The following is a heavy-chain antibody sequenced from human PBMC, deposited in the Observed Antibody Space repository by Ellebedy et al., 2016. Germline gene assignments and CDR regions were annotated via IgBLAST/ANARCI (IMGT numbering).Heavy chain of an antibody. CDR2: TYYKSKWIN. CDR1: GDSVSNAG. Sequence: SQTLSLTCAISGDSVSNAGWNWIRQSPSRGLEWLGRTYYKSKWINDYAVSVKSRMTINADTSENQFSLKLNSVTPEDTAVYYCARGWLQGGGFDSWGQGSLVIVSS. J-gene: IGHJ4*02. V-gene: IGHV6-1*01. D-gene: IGHD5-24*01. CDR3: ARGWLQGGGFDS.